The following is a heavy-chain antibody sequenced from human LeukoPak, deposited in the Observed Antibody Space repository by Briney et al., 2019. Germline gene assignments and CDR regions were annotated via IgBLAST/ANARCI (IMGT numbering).Heavy chain of an antibody. J-gene: IGHJ4*02. CDR2: IYYSGST. CDR3: ARGLAWSYDFWSGYYNF. V-gene: IGHV4-39*07. D-gene: IGHD3-3*01. Sequence: PSQTLSLTCTVSGGSISSSSYYWGWIRQPPGKGLEWIGSIYYSGSTYYNPSLKSRVTISVDTSKNQFSLKLSSVTAADTAVYYCARGLAWSYDFWSGYYNFWGQGTLVTVSS. CDR1: GGSISSSSYY.